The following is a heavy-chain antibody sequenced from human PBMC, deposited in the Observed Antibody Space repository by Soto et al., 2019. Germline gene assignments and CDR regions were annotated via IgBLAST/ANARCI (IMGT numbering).Heavy chain of an antibody. CDR1: GFTFSSYG. CDR2: IPYDGSNK. J-gene: IGHJ5*02. D-gene: IGHD1-1*01. Sequence: LRLSCAASGFTFSSYGMHWVRQAPGKGLEWVAVIPYDGSNKYYADSVKGRFTISRDNSKNTLYLQMNSLRAEDTAVYYCAKDRTEGGFDPRGQGTLVTVSS. CDR3: AKDRTEGGFDP. V-gene: IGHV3-30*18.